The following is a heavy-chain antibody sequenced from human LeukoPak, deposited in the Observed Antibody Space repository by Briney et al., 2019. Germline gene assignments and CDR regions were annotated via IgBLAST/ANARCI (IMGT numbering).Heavy chain of an antibody. V-gene: IGHV4-59*01. CDR1: GGSISRYY. Sequence: SETLSLTCTVSGGSISRYYWSWIRQPPGKGLEWIGYIYYSGSTNYNPSLKSRVTISVDASKNQFSLNLASVTAADTAVYYCARVSRYGGNSGVWGQGTLVTVSS. D-gene: IGHD4-23*01. CDR3: ARVSRYGGNSGV. J-gene: IGHJ4*02. CDR2: IYYSGST.